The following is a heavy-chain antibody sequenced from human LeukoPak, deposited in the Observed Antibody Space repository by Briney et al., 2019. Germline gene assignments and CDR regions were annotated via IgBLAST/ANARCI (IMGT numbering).Heavy chain of an antibody. D-gene: IGHD2-8*02. V-gene: IGHV4-34*01. CDR2: INHSGTT. Sequence: KPSETLSLTCAVYGGSFSGYYWNWIRQPPGKGLEWIGEINHSGTTNYNPSLKSRVTISLDTSKNQFSLKVNSVTAADTAVYYCAGHHPRNTVDFWGQGTLVTVSS. CDR3: AGHHPRNTVDF. CDR1: GGSFSGYY. J-gene: IGHJ4*02.